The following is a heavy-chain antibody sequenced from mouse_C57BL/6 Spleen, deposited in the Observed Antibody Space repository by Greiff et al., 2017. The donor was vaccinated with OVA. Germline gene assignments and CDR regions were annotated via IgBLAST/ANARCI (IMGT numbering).Heavy chain of an antibody. CDR3: AREGGGVDY. J-gene: IGHJ2*01. CDR2: IYPSDSET. Sequence: QVQLQQPGAELVRPGSSVKLSCKASGYTFTSYWMDWVKQRPGQGLEWIGNIYPSDSETHYNQKFKDKATLTVDKSSSTAYMQLSSLTSEDSAVYYCAREGGGVDYWGQGTTLTVSS. CDR1: GYTFTSYW. V-gene: IGHV1-61*01.